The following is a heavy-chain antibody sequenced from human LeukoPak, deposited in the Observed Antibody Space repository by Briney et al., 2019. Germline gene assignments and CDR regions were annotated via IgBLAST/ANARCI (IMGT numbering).Heavy chain of an antibody. V-gene: IGHV4-61*02. CDR2: ICTSGST. CDR3: AREGPPGCSSTSCYTDY. D-gene: IGHD2-2*02. CDR1: GGSISSGSYY. Sequence: SQTLSLTCTASGGSISSGSYYWSWIRQPAGKGLEWIGRICTSGSTNYNPSLKSRVTISVDTSKNQFSLKLSSVTAADTAVYYCAREGPPGCSSTSCYTDYWGQGTLVTVSS. J-gene: IGHJ4*02.